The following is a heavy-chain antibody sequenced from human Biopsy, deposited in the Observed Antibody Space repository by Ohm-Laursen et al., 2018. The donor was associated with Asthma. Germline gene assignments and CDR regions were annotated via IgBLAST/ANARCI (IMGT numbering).Heavy chain of an antibody. V-gene: IGHV1-3*01. CDR1: GYTFTSYA. CDR2: INAGNGNT. J-gene: IGHJ4*02. CDR3: ARPYYDSSGYYYENLSFDY. D-gene: IGHD3-22*01. Sequence: VASVKVSCKASGYTFTSYAMHWVRQAPGQRLEWMGWINAGNGNTKYSQKFQGRVTITRDTSASTAYMELSSLRSEDTAVYYCARPYYDSSGYYYENLSFDYWGQGTLVTVSS.